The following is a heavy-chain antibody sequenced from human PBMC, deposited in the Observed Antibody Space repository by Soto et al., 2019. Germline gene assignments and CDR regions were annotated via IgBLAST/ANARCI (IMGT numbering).Heavy chain of an antibody. CDR3: ASLKVSSASDF. Sequence: EVLLVESGGGLVQPGGSLRLSCAASGFTFSNYRMSWVRQAPGKGLEWVARIKEDGSERYYVPSVRGRFTISRDNAKNSLSLQMNSLRADDTAVYYCASLKVSSASDFWGQGTLVTVSS. D-gene: IGHD6-19*01. CDR1: GFTFSNYR. CDR2: IKEDGSER. V-gene: IGHV3-7*03. J-gene: IGHJ4*02.